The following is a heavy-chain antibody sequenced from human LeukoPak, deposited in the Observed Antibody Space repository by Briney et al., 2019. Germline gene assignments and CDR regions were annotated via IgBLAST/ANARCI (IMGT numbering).Heavy chain of an antibody. D-gene: IGHD6-19*01. V-gene: IGHV3-48*04. CDR1: GFTFSSYS. J-gene: IGHJ4*02. CDR3: ATAGITVAGSSPFDY. Sequence: GGSLRLSCAASGFTFSSYSMNWVRQAPGKGLEWVSYISISGSTIYYADSVQGRFSISRDNAKNSLYLQMNSLRAEDTAVYYCATAGITVAGSSPFDYWGQGTLVTVSS. CDR2: ISISGSTI.